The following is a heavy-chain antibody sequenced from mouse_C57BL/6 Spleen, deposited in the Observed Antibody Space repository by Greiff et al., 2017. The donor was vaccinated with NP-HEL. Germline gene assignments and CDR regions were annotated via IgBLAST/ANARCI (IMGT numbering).Heavy chain of an antibody. CDR3: ARGSSYVDWYFEV. V-gene: IGHV1-19*01. J-gene: IGHJ1*03. CDR1: GYTFTDYY. Sequence: EVQLQQSGPVLVKPGASVKMSCKASGYTFTDYYMNWVKQSHGKSLEWIGVINPYNGGTSYNQKFKGKATLTVDKSSSTAYMELNSLTSEDSAVYYCARGSSYVDWYFEVWGTGTTVTVAS. CDR2: INPYNGGT. D-gene: IGHD1-1*01.